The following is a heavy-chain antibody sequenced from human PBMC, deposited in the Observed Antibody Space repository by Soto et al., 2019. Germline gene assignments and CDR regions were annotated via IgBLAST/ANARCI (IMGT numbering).Heavy chain of an antibody. CDR3: SILNSGSHSYRVMDF. CDR2: INRSEGST. Sequence: ASVKFSCKASGYTFTSYHMHWVRQSPGQGLEWMGIINRSEGSTTYAQKFQGRVTMTRDTSTSTVYMHLNSLRAEDTAVYYCSILNSGSHSYRVMDFWGQGTSVTVSS. J-gene: IGHJ6*02. V-gene: IGHV1-46*01. CDR1: GYTFTSYH. D-gene: IGHD1-26*01.